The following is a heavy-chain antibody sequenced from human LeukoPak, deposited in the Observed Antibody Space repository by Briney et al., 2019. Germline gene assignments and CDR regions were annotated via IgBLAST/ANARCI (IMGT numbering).Heavy chain of an antibody. J-gene: IGHJ4*02. CDR2: INHSGST. CDR3: ASRRGNRRWVDY. V-gene: IGHV4-34*01. Sequence: PETLSLTCSVSGYSISSGYYWSWIRQPPGKGLEWIGEINHSGSTNYNPSLKSRVTISVDTSKNQFSLKLSSVTAADTAVYYCASRRGNRRWVDYWGQGTLVTVSS. CDR1: GYSISSGYY. D-gene: IGHD2/OR15-2a*01.